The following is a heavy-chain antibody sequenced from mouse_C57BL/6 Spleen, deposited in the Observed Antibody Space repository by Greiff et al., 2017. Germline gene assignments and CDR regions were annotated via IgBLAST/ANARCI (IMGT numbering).Heavy chain of an antibody. CDR2: IRNKANGYTT. CDR1: GFTFTDYY. Sequence: EVHLVESGGGLVQPGGSLSLSCAASGFTFTDYYMSWVRQPPGKALEWLGFIRNKANGYTTEYSASVKGRFTISRDNSQSILYLQMNALRAEDSATYYCARVDYYGSSPFAYWGQGTLVTVSA. D-gene: IGHD1-1*01. CDR3: ARVDYYGSSPFAY. V-gene: IGHV7-3*01. J-gene: IGHJ3*01.